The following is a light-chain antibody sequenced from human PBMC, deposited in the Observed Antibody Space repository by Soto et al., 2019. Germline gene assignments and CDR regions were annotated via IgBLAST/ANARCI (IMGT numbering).Light chain of an antibody. Sequence: EIVMTQSPATLSVSPGERATLSCRASQSVSSNLAWYQQKPGQAPRLLIYGASTRATGVPARFSGSGSGTEFTLTISSLQSEDFAVYYCQQCNTWPPNTFGQGTRLEI. CDR1: QSVSSN. CDR3: QQCNTWPPNT. J-gene: IGKJ5*01. CDR2: GAS. V-gene: IGKV3-15*01.